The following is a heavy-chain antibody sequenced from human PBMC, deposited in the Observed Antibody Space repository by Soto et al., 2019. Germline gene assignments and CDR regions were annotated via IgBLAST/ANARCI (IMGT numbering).Heavy chain of an antibody. CDR3: AREIVTAGGNNYFDP. D-gene: IGHD2-21*02. V-gene: IGHV4-4*02. CDR2: VYHTGDT. CDR1: GGTVASSHW. J-gene: IGHJ5*02. Sequence: SETLSLTCGVSGGTVASSHWWSWVRQSPGRGLEWIGNVYHTGDTNFNPSLQSRVTFSVDKSNNQFSLRLTSVTAADTAVYLCAREIVTAGGNNYFDPWGPGTLVTVSS.